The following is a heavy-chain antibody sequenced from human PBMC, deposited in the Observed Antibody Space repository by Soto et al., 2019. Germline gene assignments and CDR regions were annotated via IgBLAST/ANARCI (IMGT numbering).Heavy chain of an antibody. D-gene: IGHD3-22*01. CDR1: GFTFSTYS. Sequence: PGGSLRLSCAASGFTFSTYSMNWVRRAPGKGLEWVSSISDSSSYIYYADSVKGRFTISRDNAKNSLYLQMNSLRAEDTAVYYCARYDSSGYYWPYYYYGMDVWGQGTTVTVSS. CDR3: ARYDSSGYYWPYYYYGMDV. V-gene: IGHV3-21*01. J-gene: IGHJ6*02. CDR2: ISDSSSYI.